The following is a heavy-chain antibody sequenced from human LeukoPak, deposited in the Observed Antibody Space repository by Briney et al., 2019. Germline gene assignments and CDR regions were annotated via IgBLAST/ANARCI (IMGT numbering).Heavy chain of an antibody. CDR3: ANGGWYSEY. CDR1: GFTFSSNL. J-gene: IGHJ4*02. CDR2: MKGDGSEK. Sequence: PGGSLRLSCAASGFTFSSNLMTWVRQAPGKGLEWVAGMKGDGSEKKYVDSVKGRSTISRDNAKNSLYLEMNSLRAEDTAVYYCANGGWYSEYWGQGTLVTVSS. V-gene: IGHV3-7*05. D-gene: IGHD2-15*01.